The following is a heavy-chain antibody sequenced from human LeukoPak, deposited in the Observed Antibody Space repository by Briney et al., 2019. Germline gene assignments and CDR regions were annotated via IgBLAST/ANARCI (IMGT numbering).Heavy chain of an antibody. Sequence: ASVKVSCKASGYTFTSYGISWVRQAPGQGLEWMGWISGNNGNTNYAQKFQGRVTLTTDTSTTTAYMEVRSLRSDDTAVCYCGRITNYYYEGMDVWGQGTTVTVSS. CDR3: GRITNYYYEGMDV. CDR2: ISGNNGNT. V-gene: IGHV1-18*01. CDR1: GYTFTSYG. J-gene: IGHJ6*02.